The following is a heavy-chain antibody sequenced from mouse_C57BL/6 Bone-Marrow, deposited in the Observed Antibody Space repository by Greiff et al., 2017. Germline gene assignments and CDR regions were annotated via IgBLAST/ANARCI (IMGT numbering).Heavy chain of an antibody. V-gene: IGHV1-5*01. Sequence: VQLQQPGAELVKPGASVKVSCKASGYTFTSYWMHWVKQRPGQGLEWIGAIYPGNSDTSYNQKFKGKAKLTAVTSASTAYMELSSLTNEDSAVYYCTRNYYGSSPYWYFDVGGTGTTVTVAS. J-gene: IGHJ1*03. CDR3: TRNYYGSSPYWYFDV. CDR2: IYPGNSDT. CDR1: GYTFTSYW. D-gene: IGHD1-1*01.